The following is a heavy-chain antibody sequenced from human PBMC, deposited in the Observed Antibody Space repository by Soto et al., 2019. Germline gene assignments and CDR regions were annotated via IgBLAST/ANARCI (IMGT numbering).Heavy chain of an antibody. Sequence: SETLSLTCAVYGGSFSGYYWSWIRQPPGKGLEWIGYINYSGSTNYNPSLKSRVTISVDTSISTAYLQWSSLKASDTAMYYCARRLRVNYDGHYYYGMDVWGQGTTVTVSS. CDR1: GGSFSGYY. D-gene: IGHD4-4*01. CDR3: ARRLRVNYDGHYYYGMDV. CDR2: INYSGST. V-gene: IGHV4-34*10. J-gene: IGHJ6*02.